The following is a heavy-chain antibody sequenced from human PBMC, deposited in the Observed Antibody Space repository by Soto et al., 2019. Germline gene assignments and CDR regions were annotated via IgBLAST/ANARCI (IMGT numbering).Heavy chain of an antibody. D-gene: IGHD1-26*01. CDR1: GYSISSGYY. Sequence: SDTLSLTCAVSGYSISSGYYWGWIRQPPGKGLEWIGSIYHSGSTYYNPSLKSRVTISVDTSKNQFSLKLSSVTAADTAVYYCARARIVGATTDWFDPWGQGTLVTVSS. CDR3: ARARIVGATTDWFDP. J-gene: IGHJ5*02. CDR2: IYHSGST. V-gene: IGHV4-38-2*01.